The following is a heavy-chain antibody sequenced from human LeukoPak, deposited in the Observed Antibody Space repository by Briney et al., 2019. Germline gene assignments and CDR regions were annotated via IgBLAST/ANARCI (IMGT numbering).Heavy chain of an antibody. J-gene: IGHJ4*02. Sequence: PGGSLRLSCAASGFTFNNYAMSWVRQAPGKGLEWVSIIGNNGGGIHYADSVRGRFTISRDNSKNTLYLQMTNLRVDDTALYYCAIDPNWETHNWGQGVLVTVSS. CDR3: AIDPNWETHN. CDR1: GFTFNNYA. D-gene: IGHD7-27*01. V-gene: IGHV3-23*01. CDR2: IGNNGGGI.